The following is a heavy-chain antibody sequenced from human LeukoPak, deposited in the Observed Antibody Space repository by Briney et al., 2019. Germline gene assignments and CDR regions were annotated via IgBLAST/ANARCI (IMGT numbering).Heavy chain of an antibody. CDR1: GHTFTTYY. V-gene: IGHV1-46*01. CDR3: ARDVFSSGYYVGRYYFDY. CDR2: INPSGGST. Sequence: ASVKVSCKASGHTFTTYYMHWVRQAPGQGLEWMAIINPSGGSTSYAQKFQGRVTMTRDTSTSTVYMELSSLRSEDTAVYYCARDVFSSGYYVGRYYFDYWGQGTLVTVSS. J-gene: IGHJ4*02. D-gene: IGHD3-22*01.